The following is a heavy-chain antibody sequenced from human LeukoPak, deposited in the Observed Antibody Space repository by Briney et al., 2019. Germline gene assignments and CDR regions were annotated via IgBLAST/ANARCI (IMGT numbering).Heavy chain of an antibody. CDR2: IYPDDSET. Sequence: GESLKISCQGSGYRFTSYWIGWVRQMPGKGLEWVGIIYPDDSETRYSPSFQDQVTISADKSISTAYLQWSSLKASDTAMYYCARHYPGGDYFIDYWGQGTLVTVSS. CDR1: GYRFTSYW. D-gene: IGHD4-17*01. J-gene: IGHJ4*02. CDR3: ARHYPGGDYFIDY. V-gene: IGHV5-51*01.